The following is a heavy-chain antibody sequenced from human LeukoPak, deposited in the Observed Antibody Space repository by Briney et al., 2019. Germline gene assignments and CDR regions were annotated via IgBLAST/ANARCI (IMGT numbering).Heavy chain of an antibody. CDR2: IRSKAYGGTT. D-gene: IGHD1-26*01. CDR3: TRSTGSYFGGFDY. V-gene: IGHV3-49*04. CDR1: GFPFSSYA. J-gene: IGHJ4*02. Sequence: PGGSLRLSCEASGFPFSSYAMTWVRQAPGKGLEWVGFIRSKAYGGTTEYAASVKGRFTISRDDSKSIAYLQMNSLKTEDTAVYYCTRSTGSYFGGFDYWGQGTLVTVSS.